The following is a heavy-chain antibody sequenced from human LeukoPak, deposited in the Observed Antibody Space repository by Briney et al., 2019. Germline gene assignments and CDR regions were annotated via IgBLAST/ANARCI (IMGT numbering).Heavy chain of an antibody. Sequence: PSETLSLTCAVYGGSFSGYYWSWIRQPPGKGLEWIGKINHSGSTNYNPSLKSRVTISVDTSKNQFSLKLSSVTAADTAVYSCARTYDDYGAYEATSSWFDPWGQGTLVTVSS. CDR2: INHSGST. D-gene: IGHD4-17*01. CDR3: ARTYDDYGAYEATSSWFDP. V-gene: IGHV4-34*01. CDR1: GGSFSGYY. J-gene: IGHJ5*02.